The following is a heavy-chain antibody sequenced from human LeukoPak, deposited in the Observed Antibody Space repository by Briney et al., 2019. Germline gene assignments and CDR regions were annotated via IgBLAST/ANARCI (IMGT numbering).Heavy chain of an antibody. V-gene: IGHV3-33*01. CDR3: ARGRIAAAPDY. D-gene: IGHD6-13*01. J-gene: IGHJ4*02. CDR1: GFTFSSYG. CDR2: IWYDGSNK. Sequence: PGRSLRLSCAASGFTFSSYGMHWVRQAPGKGLEWVAVIWYDGSNKYYADSVKGRFTISRDNSKNTLYLQVNSLRAEDTAVYYCARGRIAAAPDYWGQGTLVTVSS.